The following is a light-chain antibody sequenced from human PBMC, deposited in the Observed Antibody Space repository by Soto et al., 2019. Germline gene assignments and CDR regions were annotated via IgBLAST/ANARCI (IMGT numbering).Light chain of an antibody. Sequence: DIVLTQSPGTLSLSPGERATLSCRASHSVNSNYLAWYRQRPGQAPRLLIYGASSRATGVPDTFSGRGSGTDFTLTISRLDPEDFAVYYCQQYGDSPVTFGQGTRLEI. CDR2: GAS. CDR3: QQYGDSPVT. J-gene: IGKJ5*01. V-gene: IGKV3-20*01. CDR1: HSVNSNY.